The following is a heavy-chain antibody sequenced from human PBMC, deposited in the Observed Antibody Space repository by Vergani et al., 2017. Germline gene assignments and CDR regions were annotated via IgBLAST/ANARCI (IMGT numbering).Heavy chain of an antibody. CDR1: GFTFSNSA. Sequence: EVHLLESGGGLVQSGGSLRLSCAASGFTFSNSAVSWVRQAPGRGLAWVSSISSSSSYIYYADSVKGRFTISRDNAKNSLYLQMNSLRAEDTAVYYCARDGGVFGVVTPVDHYYYYYYMDVWGKGTTVTVSS. V-gene: IGHV3-21*01. CDR2: ISSSSSYI. J-gene: IGHJ6*03. CDR3: ARDGGVFGVVTPVDHYYYYYYMDV. D-gene: IGHD3-3*01.